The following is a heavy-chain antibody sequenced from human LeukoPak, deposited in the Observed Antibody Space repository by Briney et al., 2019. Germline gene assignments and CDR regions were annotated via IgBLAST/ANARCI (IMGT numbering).Heavy chain of an antibody. J-gene: IGHJ4*02. V-gene: IGHV4-34*01. Sequence: SETLSLTCAVYGGSFSGYYWSWIRQPPGKGLEWIGEINHSRSTNYNPSLKSRVTISVDTSKNQFSLKLSSVTAADTAVYYCTRAVGPDSSGYYFKFDYWGQGTLVTVSS. D-gene: IGHD3-22*01. CDR2: INHSRST. CDR3: TRAVGPDSSGYYFKFDY. CDR1: GGSFSGYY.